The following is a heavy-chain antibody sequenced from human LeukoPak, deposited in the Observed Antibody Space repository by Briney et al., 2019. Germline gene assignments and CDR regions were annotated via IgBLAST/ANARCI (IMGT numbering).Heavy chain of an antibody. J-gene: IGHJ4*02. CDR2: IYSGGST. V-gene: IGHV3-66*01. CDR1: GFTVSSNY. CDR3: AKTQEGLEWLLTPLDY. Sequence: GGSLRLSCAASGFTVSSNYMSWVRQAPGKGLEWVSVIYSGGSTYYADSVKGRFTISRDNSKNTLYLQMNSLRAEDTAVYYCAKTQEGLEWLLTPLDYWGQGTLVTVSS. D-gene: IGHD3-3*01.